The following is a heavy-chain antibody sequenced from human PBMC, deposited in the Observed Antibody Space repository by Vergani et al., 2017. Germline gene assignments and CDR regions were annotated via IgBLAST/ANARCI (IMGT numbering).Heavy chain of an antibody. D-gene: IGHD6-6*01. Sequence: QVQLVQSGAEVKKPGASVKVSCKASGYTFTSYDINWVRQATGQGLEWMGWMNPNSGNTGYAQKFQGRVTMTRNTSISTAYMELSSLRSEDTAVYYCAGVSADSSSSLSFYYYYYYMAVWGKGTTVTVSS. CDR3: AGVSADSSSSLSFYYYYYYMAV. V-gene: IGHV1-8*02. J-gene: IGHJ6*03. CDR2: MNPNSGNT. CDR1: GYTFTSYD.